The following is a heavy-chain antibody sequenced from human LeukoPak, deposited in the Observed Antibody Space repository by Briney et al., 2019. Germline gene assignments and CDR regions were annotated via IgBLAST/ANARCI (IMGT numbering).Heavy chain of an antibody. CDR1: GFTFSNYG. CDR3: ARGGAYQLPRKGMDV. CDR2: IWYDGSNK. V-gene: IGHV3-33*01. J-gene: IGHJ6*02. D-gene: IGHD2-2*01. Sequence: GGSLRLSCAASGFTFSNYGMHWVRQAPGKGLEWVAVIWYDGSNKYYADSVKGRFTISRDNSKNTLYLQMNSLRAEDTAVYYCARGGAYQLPRKGMDVWGQGTTVTVSS.